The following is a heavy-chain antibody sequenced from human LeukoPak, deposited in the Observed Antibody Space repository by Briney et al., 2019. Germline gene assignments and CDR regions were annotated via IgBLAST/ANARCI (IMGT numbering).Heavy chain of an antibody. CDR3: ARDRKGWIQQDY. V-gene: IGHV4-31*03. CDR1: GGSISSGGYY. J-gene: IGHJ4*02. D-gene: IGHD5-18*01. CDR2: IFDGGNT. Sequence: SETLSLTCTVSGGSISSGGYYWSWIRQHPGKGLEWIGYIFDGGNTYYNPSLKSRVTISVDTSKNQLSLNLTSVTAADTAVFYCARDRKGWIQQDYWGQGTLVTVSS.